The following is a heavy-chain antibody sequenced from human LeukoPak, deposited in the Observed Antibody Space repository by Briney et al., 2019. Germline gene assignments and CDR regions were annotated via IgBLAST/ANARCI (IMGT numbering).Heavy chain of an antibody. CDR1: GYTFTGYY. Sequence: ASVKVSCKASGYTFTGYYMHWVRQAPGQGLEWMGWINPNSGGTNYAQKCQGRVTMTRDTSISTAYMELSRLRSDDTAVYYCARDYGDIVLMVYAIGGYFDYWGQASLVTVSS. CDR2: INPNSGGT. CDR3: ARDYGDIVLMVYAIGGYFDY. D-gene: IGHD2-8*01. J-gene: IGHJ4*02. V-gene: IGHV1-2*02.